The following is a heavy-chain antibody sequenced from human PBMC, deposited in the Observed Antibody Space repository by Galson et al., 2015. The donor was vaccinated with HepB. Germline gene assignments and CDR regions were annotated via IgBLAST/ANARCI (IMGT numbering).Heavy chain of an antibody. J-gene: IGHJ4*02. V-gene: IGHV3-30*18. Sequence: SLRLSCAASGFTFNNYGMHWVRQAPGKGLEWVAVIWYDGSKKYYADSVRGRLTISRDNSKKTLYLQMDSLRAEDTAVYYCAKRGSNWDFDYWGQGTLVTVSS. CDR3: AKRGSNWDFDY. D-gene: IGHD2-15*01. CDR1: GFTFNNYG. CDR2: IWYDGSKK.